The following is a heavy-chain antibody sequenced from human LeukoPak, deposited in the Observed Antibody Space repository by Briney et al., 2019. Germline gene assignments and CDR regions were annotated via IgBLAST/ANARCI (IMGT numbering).Heavy chain of an antibody. J-gene: IGHJ3*01. CDR2: ISGGGGT. Sequence: GSLRLSCAASGFTASNNFMSWVRQAPGQGLEWVSLISGGGGTYYAASVKGRFTISRGNSENSLYLQMNSLRPEDTAAYYCARVVDSTRAFHVWGQGTLVIVSS. V-gene: IGHV3-66*01. CDR1: GFTASNNF. CDR3: ARVVDSTRAFHV. D-gene: IGHD2-21*01.